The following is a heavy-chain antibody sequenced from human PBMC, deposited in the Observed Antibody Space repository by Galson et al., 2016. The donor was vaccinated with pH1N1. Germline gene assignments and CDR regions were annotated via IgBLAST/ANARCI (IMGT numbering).Heavy chain of an antibody. J-gene: IGHJ4*02. CDR3: TREGLRGYFPD. V-gene: IGHV3-30*04. D-gene: IGHD5-18*01. Sequence: SLRLSCAASGFAFNNYAVHWVRQAPGKGLEWVAIISSDGRETHYAESVKGRFTTSRDSSKNTLYFQLSSLRPEDTATYYCTREGLRGYFPDWGQGTLVTVSS. CDR1: GFAFNNYA. CDR2: ISSDGRET.